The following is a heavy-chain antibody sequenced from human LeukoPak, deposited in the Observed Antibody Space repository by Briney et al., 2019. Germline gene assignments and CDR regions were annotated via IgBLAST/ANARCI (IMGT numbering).Heavy chain of an antibody. Sequence: SETLSLTCTVSGGSISSSSYYWGWIRQPPGKGLEWIGSIYYSGSTYYNPSLKSRVTISVDTSKNQFSLKLSSVTAAGTAVYYCASDSGSHYTTYYYYYMDVWGKGTTVTVSS. CDR1: GGSISSSSYY. CDR2: IYYSGST. CDR3: ASDSGSHYTTYYYYYMDV. J-gene: IGHJ6*03. D-gene: IGHD1-26*01. V-gene: IGHV4-39*07.